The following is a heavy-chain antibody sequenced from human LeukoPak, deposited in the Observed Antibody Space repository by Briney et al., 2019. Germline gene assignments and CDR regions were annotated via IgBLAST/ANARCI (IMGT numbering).Heavy chain of an antibody. CDR1: GFTFSSYS. J-gene: IGHJ4*02. Sequence: GGSLRLSCAASGFTFSSYSMNWVRQAPGKGLEWVSSIISSSSYIYYADSVKGRFTISRDNAKNSLYLQMNSLRAEDTVVYYCARDRTPRYCXGGXCXXPXDYWGQXTXVTVSS. CDR2: IISSSSYI. V-gene: IGHV3-21*01. CDR3: ARDRTPRYCXGGXCXXPXDY. D-gene: IGHD2-15*01.